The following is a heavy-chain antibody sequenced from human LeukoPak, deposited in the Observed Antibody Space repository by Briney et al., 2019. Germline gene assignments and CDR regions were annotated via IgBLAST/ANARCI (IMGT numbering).Heavy chain of an antibody. CDR3: AKSPRYCSSTSCYKFYYFDY. J-gene: IGHJ4*02. V-gene: IGHV3-23*01. CDR2: ISGSGGST. CDR1: GFTFSSYA. Sequence: GGSLRLSCAASGFTFSSYAMSWVRQAPGKGLGWVSAISGSGGSTYYADSVKGRFTISRDNSKNTLYLQMNSLRAEDTAVYYCAKSPRYCSSTSCYKFYYFDYWGQGTLVTVSS. D-gene: IGHD2-2*02.